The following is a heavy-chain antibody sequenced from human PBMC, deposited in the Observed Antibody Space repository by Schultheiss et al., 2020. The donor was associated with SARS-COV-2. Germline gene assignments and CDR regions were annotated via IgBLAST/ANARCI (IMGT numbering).Heavy chain of an antibody. V-gene: IGHV4-61*01. D-gene: IGHD3-22*01. Sequence: SQTLSLTCTVSGGSVSSGSYYWSWIRQPPGKGLEWIGYIYYSGSTNYNPSLKSRVTISVDTSKNQFSLKLSSVTAADTAVYYCARAKSRRRDRYDSSGYYFDYWGQGTLVTVSS. CDR3: ARAKSRRRDRYDSSGYYFDY. J-gene: IGHJ4*02. CDR1: GGSVSSGSYY. CDR2: IYYSGST.